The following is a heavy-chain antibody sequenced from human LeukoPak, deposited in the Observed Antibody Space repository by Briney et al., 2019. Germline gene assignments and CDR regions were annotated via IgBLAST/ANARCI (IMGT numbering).Heavy chain of an antibody. CDR1: GFTFSSYG. J-gene: IGHJ3*02. CDR2: IRYDGSNK. CDR3: ARIVGADDAFDI. Sequence: PGGSLRLSCAASGFTFSSYGMHWVRQAPGKGLEWVAFIRYDGSNKYYAGSVKGRFTISRDNSKNTLYLQMNSLRAEDTAVYYCARIVGADDAFDIWGQGTMVTVSS. D-gene: IGHD1-26*01. V-gene: IGHV3-30*02.